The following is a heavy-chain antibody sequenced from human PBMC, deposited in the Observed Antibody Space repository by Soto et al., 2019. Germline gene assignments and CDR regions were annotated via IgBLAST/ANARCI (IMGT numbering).Heavy chain of an antibody. CDR2: SYHSGSS. CDR3: ASARYYGRGFDL. CDR1: YGSNNSAGHS. Sequence: SETRYLTCTLSYGSNNSAGHSWGWARQSPGKCLDWIGYSYHSGSSYYNPSIHSRVTFSVDRSKAQFYLTLTSVTAADWAVYFCASARYYGRGFDLWGLGTPVTVSS. J-gene: IGHJ4*02. D-gene: IGHD3-10*01. V-gene: IGHV4-30-2*06.